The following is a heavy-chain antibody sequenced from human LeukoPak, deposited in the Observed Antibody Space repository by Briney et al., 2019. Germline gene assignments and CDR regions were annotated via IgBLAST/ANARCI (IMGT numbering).Heavy chain of an antibody. CDR2: INHSGST. CDR1: GGSFSGYY. CDR3: ARGEGARDGYNYEGPFYFDY. D-gene: IGHD5-24*01. J-gene: IGHJ4*02. V-gene: IGHV4-34*01. Sequence: PSETQSLTCAVYGGSFSGYYWSWIRQPPGKGLEWIGEINHSGSTNYNPSLKSRVTISVDTSKSQFSLKLNSMTAADTAVYYCARGEGARDGYNYEGPFYFDYWGQGTLVTVSS.